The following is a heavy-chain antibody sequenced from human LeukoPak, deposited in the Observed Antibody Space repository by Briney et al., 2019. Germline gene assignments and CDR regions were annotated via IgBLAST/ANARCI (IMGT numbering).Heavy chain of an antibody. CDR1: GFTFSDHY. CDR3: ARAAYMHGMDV. V-gene: IGHV3-72*01. Sequence: GGSLRLSCAACGFTFSDHYMDWVRQAPGKGLEWVGRIRNKANSYTTEFAASVEGRFTISRDDSKNSLYLQMNSLKTEDTAVYYCARAAYMHGMDVWGLGTTVTVSS. J-gene: IGHJ6*02. D-gene: IGHD4-11*01. CDR2: IRNKANSYTT.